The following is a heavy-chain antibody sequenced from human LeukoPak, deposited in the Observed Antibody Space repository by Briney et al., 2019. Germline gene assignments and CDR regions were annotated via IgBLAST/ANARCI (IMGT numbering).Heavy chain of an antibody. D-gene: IGHD3-22*01. Sequence: ASVKVSCKASGYTFTSFYIHWVRQAPGQGLEWMGTINPSGGSISYAQKFQGRVTMTRDTSTSTVYMELSSLRSDDTAVYYCARGYYDSSGYPKFDYWGQGTLVTVSS. J-gene: IGHJ4*02. V-gene: IGHV1-46*01. CDR1: GYTFTSFY. CDR3: ARGYYDSSGYPKFDY. CDR2: INPSGGSI.